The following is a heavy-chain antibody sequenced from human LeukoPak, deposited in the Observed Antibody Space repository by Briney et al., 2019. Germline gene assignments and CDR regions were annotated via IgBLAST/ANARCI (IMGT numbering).Heavy chain of an antibody. D-gene: IGHD6-6*01. V-gene: IGHV4-39*01. CDR1: GGSISSCSYY. Sequence: PSETLSLTCTVSGGSISSCSYYWGRIRQPPGTGLEWLGSIYYSGSTYYNPSLKSRVTISVDTSKNQFSLKLSSVTAADTAVYYCARVVAARPAWFDPWGQGTLVTVSS. CDR2: IYYSGST. CDR3: ARVVAARPAWFDP. J-gene: IGHJ5*02.